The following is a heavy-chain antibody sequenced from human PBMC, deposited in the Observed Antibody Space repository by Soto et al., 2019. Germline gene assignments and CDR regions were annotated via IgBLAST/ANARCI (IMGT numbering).Heavy chain of an antibody. J-gene: IGHJ4*02. V-gene: IGHV1-69*13. Sequence: GASVKVSCKASGGTFSSYAISWVRQAPGQGLEWMGGIIPIFGTANYAQKFQGRVTITADESTSTAYMELSSLRSEDTAVYYCASGRYYDSSGYYGPFDYWGQGTLVTVSS. CDR2: IIPIFGTA. CDR3: ASGRYYDSSGYYGPFDY. D-gene: IGHD3-22*01. CDR1: GGTFSSYA.